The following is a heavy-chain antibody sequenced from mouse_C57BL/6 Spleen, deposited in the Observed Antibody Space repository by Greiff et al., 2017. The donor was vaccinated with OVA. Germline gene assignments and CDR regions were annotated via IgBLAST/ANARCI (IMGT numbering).Heavy chain of an antibody. CDR3: ASEDYGSSLFDY. CDR1: GYSITSGYY. J-gene: IGHJ2*01. V-gene: IGHV3-6*01. CDR2: ISYDGSN. Sequence: EVKLQESGPGLVKPSQSLSLTCSVTGYSITSGYYWNWIRQFPGNKLEWMGYISYDGSNNYNPSLKNRISITRDTSKNQFFLKLNSVTTEDTATYYCASEDYGSSLFDYWGQGTTLTVSS. D-gene: IGHD1-1*01.